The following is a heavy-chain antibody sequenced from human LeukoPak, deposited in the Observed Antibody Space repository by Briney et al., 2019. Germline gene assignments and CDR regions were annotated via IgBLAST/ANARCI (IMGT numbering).Heavy chain of an antibody. D-gene: IGHD6-19*01. CDR2: IKQDGCEK. J-gene: IGHJ4*02. CDR1: GFTFSSYW. V-gene: IGHV3-7*01. Sequence: PGGSLRLSCAASGFTFSSYWMNWVRQAPGKGLEWVANIKQDGCEKYYVDSVKGRFTISRDNTKNSLYLQMNSLRAEDTAVYYCAGGSGWLIDYWGQGTLVTVSS. CDR3: AGGSGWLIDY.